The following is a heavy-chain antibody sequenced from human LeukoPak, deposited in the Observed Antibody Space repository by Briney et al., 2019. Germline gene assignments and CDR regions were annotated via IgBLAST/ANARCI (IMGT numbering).Heavy chain of an antibody. D-gene: IGHD6-19*01. CDR2: ISYDGADK. CDR1: GFTFSSYG. Sequence: GGSLRLSCAASGFTFSSYGMNWVRQAPGKGLEWVALISYDGADKFYADSVEGRFTISRDDSKNTLYLQMNSLRAEDTAVYFCARDPRAYSSGWHYFDSWGQGILVTVSS. CDR3: ARDPRAYSSGWHYFDS. V-gene: IGHV3-30*03. J-gene: IGHJ4*02.